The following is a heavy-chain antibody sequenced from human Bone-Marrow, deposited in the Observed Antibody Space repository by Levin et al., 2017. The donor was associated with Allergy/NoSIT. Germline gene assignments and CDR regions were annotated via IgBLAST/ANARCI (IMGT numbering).Heavy chain of an antibody. V-gene: IGHV4-34*01. CDR1: GGSFSGYY. CDR2: INHSGTT. J-gene: IGHJ3*02. D-gene: IGHD3/OR15-3a*01. CDR3: ARARGTGTYSDALDI. Sequence: SETLSLTCAVSGGSFSGYYWSWVRQPPGKGLEWIGEINHSGTTRDNPSLKGRVTISMDTSKNQFSLRLTSVIAADTAVYYCARARGTGTYSDALDIWGQGIRVTVYS.